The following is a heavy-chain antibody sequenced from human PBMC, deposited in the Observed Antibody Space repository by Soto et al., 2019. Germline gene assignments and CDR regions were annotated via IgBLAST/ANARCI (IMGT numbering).Heavy chain of an antibody. V-gene: IGHV1-3*01. CDR3: ARAVAVPADFDY. Sequence: ASVKVSCKASGYTFTSYAMPWVLQAPGQRLEWMGWINAGNGNTKYSQKFQGRVTITRDTSASTAYMELSSLRSEDTAVYYCARAVAVPADFDYWGQGTLVTVSS. CDR1: GYTFTSYA. CDR2: INAGNGNT. D-gene: IGHD6-19*01. J-gene: IGHJ4*02.